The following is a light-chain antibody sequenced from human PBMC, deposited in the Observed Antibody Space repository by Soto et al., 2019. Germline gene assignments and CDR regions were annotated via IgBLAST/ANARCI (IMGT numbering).Light chain of an antibody. Sequence: DIVMTQSPLSLPVTPGEPASISCRSSQSLLYNNGYNYLDWYLQKSGQSPQLLIYLGSDRASGVQDRCMGSGSGADFTLKISRVGADDGGVYYCRLCLQAPWTFGQGTKVEI. V-gene: IGKV2-28*01. CDR3: RLCLQAPWT. CDR2: LGS. J-gene: IGKJ1*01. CDR1: QSLLYNNGYNY.